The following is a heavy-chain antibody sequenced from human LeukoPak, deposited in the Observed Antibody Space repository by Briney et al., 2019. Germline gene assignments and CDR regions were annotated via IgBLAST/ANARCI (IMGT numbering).Heavy chain of an antibody. Sequence: SETLSLTCTVSGVSISNYYWNWIRQPPGKGLEWIGYIYYSGSTNYNPSLKSRVTISVDTSKNQFSLKLSSVTAADTAVYYCARAAGTTAFDYWGQGTLVTVSS. V-gene: IGHV4-59*01. CDR2: IYYSGST. CDR1: GVSISNYY. D-gene: IGHD6-13*01. J-gene: IGHJ4*02. CDR3: ARAAGTTAFDY.